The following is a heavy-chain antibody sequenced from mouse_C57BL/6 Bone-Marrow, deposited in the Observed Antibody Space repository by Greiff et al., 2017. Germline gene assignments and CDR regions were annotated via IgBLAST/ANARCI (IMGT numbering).Heavy chain of an antibody. J-gene: IGHJ1*03. CDR3: TTDYGSLYWYFDV. V-gene: IGHV14-4*01. CDR1: GFNIQDDY. D-gene: IGHD1-1*01. CDR2: IDPENGDT. Sequence: VQLKQSGAELVRPGASVKLSCTASGFNIQDDYMHWVKQRPEQGLEWIGWIDPENGDTEYASKFQGKATITADTSSNTAYLQLSSLTSEDTAVYYCTTDYGSLYWYFDVWGTGTTVTVSS.